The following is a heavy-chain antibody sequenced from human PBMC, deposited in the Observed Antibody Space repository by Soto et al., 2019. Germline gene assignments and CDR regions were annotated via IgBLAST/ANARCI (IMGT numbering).Heavy chain of an antibody. Sequence: GPAVTGCCDAAGDTFTGYDIIWGPPANGKVLEWMGWMNPNSGNTGYAQKFQGRVTMTRNTSISTAYMELSTLRSEDTAVYYCARDLGGDLRVGTGYSDYWGQGTPVTFCS. J-gene: IGHJ4*02. CDR3: ARDLGGDLRVGTGYSDY. V-gene: IGHV1-8*01. CDR1: GDTFTGYD. D-gene: IGHD2-21*01. CDR2: MNPNSGNT.